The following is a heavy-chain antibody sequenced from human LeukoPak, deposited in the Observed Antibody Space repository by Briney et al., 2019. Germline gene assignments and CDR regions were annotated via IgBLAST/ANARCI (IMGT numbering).Heavy chain of an antibody. Sequence: PSETLSLTCNVSGDSISSSTYYWGWIRQAPGKGLEWIVSIYYSGITYYNPSLESRVTISVATAKNQFSMTLSSVTAADTAVYYCARTDSSGWYGGFDYWGQGTLVTVSS. CDR2: IYYSGIT. CDR1: GDSISSSTYY. D-gene: IGHD6-19*01. CDR3: ARTDSSGWYGGFDY. V-gene: IGHV4-39*07. J-gene: IGHJ4*02.